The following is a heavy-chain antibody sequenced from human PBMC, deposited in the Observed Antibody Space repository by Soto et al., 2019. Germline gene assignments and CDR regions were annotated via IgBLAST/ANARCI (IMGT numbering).Heavy chain of an antibody. CDR2: IFSDNER. J-gene: IGHJ6*02. D-gene: IGHD3-9*01. CDR3: ARMKVDSYQFYYAMDV. V-gene: IGHV2-26*01. CDR1: VFYFTPVKLG. Sequence: QVTLKESGPALVKPTETLTLTCTVSVFYFTPVKLGLIWIVQPPGKPLKGLAHIFSDNERSYSTSLQGRLTISKDTSGSQVVLSMTNVDPVDTATYYCARMKVDSYQFYYAMDVWGQGTTVTVSS.